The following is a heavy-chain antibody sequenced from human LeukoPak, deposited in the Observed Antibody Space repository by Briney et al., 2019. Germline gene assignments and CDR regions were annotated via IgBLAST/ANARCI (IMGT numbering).Heavy chain of an antibody. Sequence: TGGSLRLSCVASGFRFSNNAMSWVRQAPGKGLEWVSSVSKTGGTTYYADSVKGRFTISRDNSRNTVSLQMNSLRAEDTSIYYCAKVATGPWGKGTLVTVSS. CDR1: GFRFSNNA. D-gene: IGHD5-12*01. V-gene: IGHV3-23*01. J-gene: IGHJ5*02. CDR3: AKVATGP. CDR2: VSKTGGTT.